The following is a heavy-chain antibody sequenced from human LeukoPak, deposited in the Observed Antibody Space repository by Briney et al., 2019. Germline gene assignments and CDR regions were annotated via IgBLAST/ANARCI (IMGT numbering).Heavy chain of an antibody. D-gene: IGHD3-22*01. CDR2: TYNSGST. Sequence: PSETLSLTCIVSGTSISGYYWSWIRRPPGKGLEWIGYTYNSGSTNYNPSLKSRVTMSTDTSKKQISLKLSSVTAADTAVYYCARHYYDSSGYLRSFDHWGQGTLVTVSS. CDR1: GTSISGYY. CDR3: ARHYYDSSGYLRSFDH. J-gene: IGHJ4*02. V-gene: IGHV4-59*08.